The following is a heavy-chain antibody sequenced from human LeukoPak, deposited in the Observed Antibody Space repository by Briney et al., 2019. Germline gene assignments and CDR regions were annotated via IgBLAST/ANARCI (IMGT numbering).Heavy chain of an antibody. J-gene: IGHJ6*02. V-gene: IGHV3-49*04. CDR2: IRSKAYGGTT. Sequence: PGGSLRLSCTASGFTFGDYAMSWVRQAPGKGLEWVGFIRSKAYGGTTEYAASVKGRFTISRDDSKSIAYLQMNSLKTEDTAVYYCTRAVGSYYYYGMDVWGQGTTVTVSS. D-gene: IGHD1-26*01. CDR3: TRAVGSYYYYGMDV. CDR1: GFTFGDYA.